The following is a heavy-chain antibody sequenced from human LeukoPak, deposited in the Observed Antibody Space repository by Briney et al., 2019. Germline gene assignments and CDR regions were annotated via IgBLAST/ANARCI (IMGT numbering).Heavy chain of an antibody. CDR1: GFTFNNYA. Sequence: GGSLRLSCVASGFTFNNYAMNWVSQGPAKGLEWVSYISSSGSTIYYADSVKGRFTISRDNAKNSLYLQMNSLRAEDTAVYYCARAGSGRSPDWFDPWGQGTLVTVSS. CDR2: ISSSGSTI. V-gene: IGHV3-48*03. D-gene: IGHD1-26*01. J-gene: IGHJ5*02. CDR3: ARAGSGRSPDWFDP.